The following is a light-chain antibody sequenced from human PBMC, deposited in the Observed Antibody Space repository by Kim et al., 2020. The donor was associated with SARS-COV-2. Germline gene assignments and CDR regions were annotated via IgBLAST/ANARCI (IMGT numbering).Light chain of an antibody. V-gene: IGLV1-40*03. J-gene: IGLJ3*02. Sequence: QGCTISCTGSSPNTGAGFATHWYQQLPGTAPRLLIYGNRDRPPGVPDRFSGSKSGASASLAVTGLQTEDEADYYCLSYDSSLSGWVFGAGTQLTVL. CDR1: SPNTGAGFA. CDR2: GNR. CDR3: LSYDSSLSGWV.